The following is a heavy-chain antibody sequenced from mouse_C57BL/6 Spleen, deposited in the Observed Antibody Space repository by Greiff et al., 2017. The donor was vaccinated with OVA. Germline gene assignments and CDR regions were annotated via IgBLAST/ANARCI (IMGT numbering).Heavy chain of an antibody. V-gene: IGHV5-17*01. D-gene: IGHD2-1*01. J-gene: IGHJ1*03. CDR1: GFTFSDYG. CDR2: ISSGSSTI. Sequence: EVQGVESGGGLVKPGGSLKLSCAASGFTFSDYGMHWVRQAPEKGLEWVAYISSGSSTIYYADTVKGRFTISRDNAKNTLFLQMTSLRSEDTAMYYCARHGNYDWYFDVWGTGTTVTVSS. CDR3: ARHGNYDWYFDV.